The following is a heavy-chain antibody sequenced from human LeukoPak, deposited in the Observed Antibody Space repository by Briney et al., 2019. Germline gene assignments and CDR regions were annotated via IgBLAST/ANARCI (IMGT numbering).Heavy chain of an antibody. CDR1: GGSISSSNW. V-gene: IGHV4-4*02. CDR2: IYHSGST. CDR3: ASQDTARDSDY. D-gene: IGHD5-18*01. Sequence: PSETLSLTCAVSGGSISSSNWWRWGRRPPGGGVEWIGEIYHSGSTNYNPSLKSRVTISVDKSKNQFSLKLSSVTAADTAVYYCASQDTARDSDYWGQGTLVTVSS. J-gene: IGHJ4*02.